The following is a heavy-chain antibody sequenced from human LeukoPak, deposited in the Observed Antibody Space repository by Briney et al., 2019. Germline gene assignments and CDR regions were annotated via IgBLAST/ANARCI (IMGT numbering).Heavy chain of an antibody. V-gene: IGHV3-30*18. CDR2: ISTDGRDK. Sequence: PGGSLRLSCAASGFTFSSYGMHWVRQAPGKGLEWVAVISTDGRDKHHAESVKGRFTISRDNSKNTLSLQMNSLRPEDTAVYYCAKDYGSYGFDIWGQGTMVTVSS. J-gene: IGHJ3*02. D-gene: IGHD3-10*01. CDR3: AKDYGSYGFDI. CDR1: GFTFSSYG.